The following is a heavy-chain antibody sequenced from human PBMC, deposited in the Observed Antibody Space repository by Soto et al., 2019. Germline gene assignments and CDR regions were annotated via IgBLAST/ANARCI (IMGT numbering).Heavy chain of an antibody. V-gene: IGHV3-48*03. D-gene: IGHD3-10*01. CDR3: ARTGGSGVSYYYFARDV. Sequence: GGSLRLSCTASGFTFSSYEMNWVRQAPGKGLEWVSYISSSGSTMYYADSVKGLFTISRDNAKNSLFLQMDSLRAEDTAVYYCARTGGSGVSYYYFARDVWGQGTTFTVS. CDR1: GFTFSSYE. CDR2: ISSSGSTM. J-gene: IGHJ6*02.